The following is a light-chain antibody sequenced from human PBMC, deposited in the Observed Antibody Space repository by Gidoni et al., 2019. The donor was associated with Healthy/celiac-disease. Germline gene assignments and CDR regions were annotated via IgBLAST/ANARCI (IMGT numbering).Light chain of an antibody. CDR2: AAS. V-gene: IGKV1-9*01. J-gene: IGKJ4*01. CDR3: QPLNSYPRS. CDR1: QGISSH. Sequence: DIQLTQSPSFLSASVGERVTITCRASQGISSHLAWYQQKPGKAPKLLIYAASTLQSGVPSRFSGSGSWTEFTLTICSLQPDDFAPYSCQPLNSYPRSFGGGTKVEIK.